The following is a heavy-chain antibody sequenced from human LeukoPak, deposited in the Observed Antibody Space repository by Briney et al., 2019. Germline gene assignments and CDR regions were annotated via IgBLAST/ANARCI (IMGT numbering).Heavy chain of an antibody. CDR2: IGTAGDT. CDR1: GFTFSSYD. CDR3: AREKPGYYYMDV. Sequence: PGGSLRLSCAASGFTFSSYDMHWVRQATGKGLEWVSAIGTAGDTYYPGSVKGRFTISRENAKNSLYLQMNSLRAGDTAVYYCAREKPGYYYMDVWGKGTTATVSS. J-gene: IGHJ6*03. V-gene: IGHV3-13*01.